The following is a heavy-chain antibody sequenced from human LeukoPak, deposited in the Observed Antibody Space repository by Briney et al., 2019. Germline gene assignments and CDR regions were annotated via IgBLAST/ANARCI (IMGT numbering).Heavy chain of an antibody. CDR3: ARGRADIVAPAAFDI. V-gene: IGHV4-30-2*01. CDR2: IYHSGST. J-gene: IGHJ3*02. Sequence: SETLSLTCTVSGGSISSSSYYWGWIRQPPGKGLEWIGYIYHSGSTYYNPSLKSRVTISVDRSRNQFSLKLSSVTAADTAVYYCARGRADIVAPAAFDIWGQGTMVTVSS. D-gene: IGHD5-12*01. CDR1: GGSISSSSYY.